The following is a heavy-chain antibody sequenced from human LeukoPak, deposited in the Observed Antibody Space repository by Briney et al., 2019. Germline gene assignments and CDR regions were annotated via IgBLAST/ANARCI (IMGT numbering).Heavy chain of an antibody. J-gene: IGHJ6*03. CDR1: GYTFTGYY. Sequence: ASVKVSCKASGYTFTGYYMHWVRQAPGQGLEWMGWISAYNGNTNYAQKLQGRVTMTTDTSTSTAYMELRSLRSDDTAVYYCARAWGGGSYYYYYYMDVWGKGTTVTISS. D-gene: IGHD1-26*01. CDR2: ISAYNGNT. V-gene: IGHV1-18*04. CDR3: ARAWGGGSYYYYYYMDV.